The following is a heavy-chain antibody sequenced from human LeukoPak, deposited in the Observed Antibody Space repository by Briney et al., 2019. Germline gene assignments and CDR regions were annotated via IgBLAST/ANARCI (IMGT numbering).Heavy chain of an antibody. CDR3: GTGYYDFWFFHY. V-gene: IGHV3-21*01. D-gene: IGHD3-3*01. CDR1: GFTFSSYS. Sequence: GGSLRLSCAASGFTFSSYSMNGVRQAPGKGLEWVSSISSSSSYIYYADSVKGRFTISRDNAKNSLYLQMNSLRAEDTAVYYCGTGYYDFWFFHYWGQGTLVTVSS. J-gene: IGHJ4*02. CDR2: ISSSSSYI.